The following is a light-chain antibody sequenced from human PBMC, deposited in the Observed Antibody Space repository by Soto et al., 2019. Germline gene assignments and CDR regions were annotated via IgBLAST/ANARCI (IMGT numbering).Light chain of an antibody. Sequence: DTVLTQSPDTLSLSPGERATLSCKASQSISYYLAWYQQKPGQPPRLLIYDASNRATGISARFSGSGSGTDFTLTISSLEPEDFAVYYCQQRSDWPSAFGGGTKVDIK. CDR2: DAS. V-gene: IGKV3-11*01. CDR1: QSISYY. J-gene: IGKJ4*01. CDR3: QQRSDWPSA.